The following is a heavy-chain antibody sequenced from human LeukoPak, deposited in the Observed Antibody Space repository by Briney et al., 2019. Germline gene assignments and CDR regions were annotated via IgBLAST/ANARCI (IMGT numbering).Heavy chain of an antibody. CDR3: ARGPPNWGYDY. CDR2: MSPNSGDT. D-gene: IGHD7-27*01. Sequence: ASVKVSCKASGYTFTSYDFNWVRRATGQRPEWMGWMSPNSGDTGYAQKFQDRVTMTRNTSISTAYMELSSLRSDDTAVYYCARGPPNWGYDYWGPGTLVTVPS. V-gene: IGHV1-8*01. CDR1: GYTFTSYD. J-gene: IGHJ4*02.